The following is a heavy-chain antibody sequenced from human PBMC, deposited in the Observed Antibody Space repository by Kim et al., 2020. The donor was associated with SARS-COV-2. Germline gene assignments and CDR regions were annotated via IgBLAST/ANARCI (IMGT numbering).Heavy chain of an antibody. J-gene: IGHJ3*02. CDR2: IYYSGST. V-gene: IGHV4-59*08. D-gene: IGHD6-13*01. CDR3: ARTYSSSWIDAFDI. Sequence: SETLSLTCTVSGGSISSYYWSWIRQPPGKGLEWIGYIYYSGSTNYNPSLKSRVTISVDTSKNQFSLKLSSVTAADTAVYYCARTYSSSWIDAFDIWGQGT. CDR1: GGSISSYY.